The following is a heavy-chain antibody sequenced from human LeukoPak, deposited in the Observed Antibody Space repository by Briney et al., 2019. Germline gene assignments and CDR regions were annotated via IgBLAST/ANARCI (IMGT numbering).Heavy chain of an antibody. D-gene: IGHD4-17*01. V-gene: IGHV3-11*04. CDR3: AKSRTSDYGDYVEWDYYHGMDV. Sequence: PGGSLRLSCAASGFTFSDYYMSWIRQAPGKGLEWVSYISSSGSTIYYADSVKGRFTISRDNSKNTLYLQMNSLRAEDTAVYYCAKSRTSDYGDYVEWDYYHGMDVWGQGTTVTVSS. CDR2: ISSSGSTI. CDR1: GFTFSDYY. J-gene: IGHJ6*02.